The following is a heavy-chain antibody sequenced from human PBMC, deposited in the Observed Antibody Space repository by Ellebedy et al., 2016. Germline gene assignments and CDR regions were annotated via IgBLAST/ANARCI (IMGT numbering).Heavy chain of an antibody. CDR3: ARQVPYSSSWYPDAFDI. CDR2: IYPGDSDT. V-gene: IGHV5-51*01. D-gene: IGHD6-13*01. CDR1: GYSFTSYW. Sequence: GESLKISXKGSGYSFTSYWIGWVRQMPGKGLEWMGIIYPGDSDTRYSPSFQGQVTISADKSISTAYLQWSSLKASDTAMYYCARQVPYSSSWYPDAFDIWGQGTMVTVSS. J-gene: IGHJ3*02.